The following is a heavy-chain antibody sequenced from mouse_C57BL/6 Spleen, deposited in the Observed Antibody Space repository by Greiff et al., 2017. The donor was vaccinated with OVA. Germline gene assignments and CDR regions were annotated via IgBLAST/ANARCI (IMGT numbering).Heavy chain of an antibody. J-gene: IGHJ4*01. CDR3: ARHEEGPAVATGAMDY. CDR1: GYTFTEYT. CDR2: FYPGSGSI. V-gene: IGHV1-62-2*01. D-gene: IGHD1-1*01. Sequence: VKLVESGAELVKPGASVKLSCKASGYTFTEYTIHWVKQRSGQGLEWIGWFYPGSGSIKYNEKFKDKATLTADKSSSTVYMELSRLTSEDSAVYFCARHEEGPAVATGAMDYWGQGTSVTVSS.